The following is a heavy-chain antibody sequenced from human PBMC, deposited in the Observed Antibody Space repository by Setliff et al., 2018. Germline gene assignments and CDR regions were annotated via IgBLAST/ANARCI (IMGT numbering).Heavy chain of an antibody. V-gene: IGHV4-39*01. J-gene: IGHJ6*03. CDR3: ARQGGRRTGLALAIRYYYYYMDV. D-gene: IGHD3-9*01. CDR2: IYYSGST. Sequence: SETLSLTCTVSGGSISSSSHYWGWPRQPPGTGLEWIGSIYYSGSTYYNPSLKSRVTISVDTSKNQFSLKLSSVTAADTAVYYCARQGGRRTGLALAIRYYYYYMDVWGKGTPVTVSS. CDR1: GGSISSSSHY.